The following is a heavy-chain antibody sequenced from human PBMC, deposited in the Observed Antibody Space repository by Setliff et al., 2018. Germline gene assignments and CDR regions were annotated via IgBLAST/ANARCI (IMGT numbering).Heavy chain of an antibody. D-gene: IGHD1-1*01. CDR1: GGSMTYYY. CDR2: VYDTGST. Sequence: SETLSLTCTVSGGSMTYYYWSWIRQPPGKGLEWIGHVYDTGSTKYSPSLKGRVTISMDTSVNEFSLRLTSVTAADTAVYYCARTGTYRYFDSWGQGTLVTVSS. V-gene: IGHV4-59*08. J-gene: IGHJ4*02. CDR3: ARTGTYRYFDS.